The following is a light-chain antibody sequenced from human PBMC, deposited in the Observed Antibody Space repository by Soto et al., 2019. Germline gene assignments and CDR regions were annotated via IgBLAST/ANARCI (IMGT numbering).Light chain of an antibody. V-gene: IGLV2-8*01. Sequence: QSALSQPASVSGSPGQSITISCTGTSSDVGGFEYVSWYQHQPGKAPKLIIYDVTKRPSGVPDRFSGSKSGNTASLTVSGLHTDDEADYYCSSYAGSDNLAFGGGTKLTVL. CDR1: SSDVGGFEY. CDR2: DVT. CDR3: SSYAGSDNLA. J-gene: IGLJ2*01.